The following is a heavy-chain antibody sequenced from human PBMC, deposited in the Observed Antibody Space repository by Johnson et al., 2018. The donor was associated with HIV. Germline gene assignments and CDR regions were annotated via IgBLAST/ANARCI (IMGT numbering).Heavy chain of an antibody. J-gene: IGHJ3*02. CDR3: ARRAVLLWFGEPQLGAFDI. V-gene: IGHV3-66*01. Sequence: VQLVESGGGLVQPGGSLRLSCAASGFTVSSNYMSWVRQAPGKGLEWVSVIYSGGRTYYADSVKGRFTISRDNSKNTLYLQMNSLRAEDTAVYYCARRAVLLWFGEPQLGAFDIWGQGTMVTVSS. CDR2: IYSGGRT. CDR1: GFTVSSNY. D-gene: IGHD3-10*01.